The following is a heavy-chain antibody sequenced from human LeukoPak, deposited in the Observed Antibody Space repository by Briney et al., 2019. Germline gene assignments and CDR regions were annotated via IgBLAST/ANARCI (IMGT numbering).Heavy chain of an antibody. J-gene: IGHJ6*02. CDR1: GVTFSNAW. D-gene: IGHD3-22*01. CDR2: IKSTTDGGTT. V-gene: IGHV3-15*01. Sequence: KSGGSLRLSCAASGVTFSNAWMNWVRQAPGKGLEWVGRIKSTTDGGTTASAAPVKGRFTISRDDSKNTLYLQMDSLKTEDTAVYYCSTGGRRESDSSGFYLFYYGMDVWGQGTTVTVSS. CDR3: STGGRRESDSSGFYLFYYGMDV.